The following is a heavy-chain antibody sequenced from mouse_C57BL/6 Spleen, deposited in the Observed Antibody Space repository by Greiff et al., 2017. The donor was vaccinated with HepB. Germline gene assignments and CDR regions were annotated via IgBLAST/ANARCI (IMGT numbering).Heavy chain of an antibody. CDR3: ARDYFDY. J-gene: IGHJ2*01. Sequence: DVKLQESGPELVKPGASVKISCKASGYSFTGYYMNWVKQSPEKSLEWIGEINPSTGGTTYNQKFKAKATLTVDKSSSTAYMQLKSLTSEDSAVYYCARDYFDYWGQGTTLTVSS. CDR2: INPSTGGT. V-gene: IGHV1-42*01. CDR1: GYSFTGYY.